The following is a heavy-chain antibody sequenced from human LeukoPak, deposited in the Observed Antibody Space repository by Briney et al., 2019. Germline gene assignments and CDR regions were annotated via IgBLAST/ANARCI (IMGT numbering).Heavy chain of an antibody. D-gene: IGHD3-22*01. CDR1: GGSISSSSYY. CDR2: IYYSGST. CDR3: ARVDDSSGYYYSGWFDP. J-gene: IGHJ5*02. V-gene: IGHV4-39*07. Sequence: SETLSLTCTVSGGSISSSSYYWGWIRQPPGKGLEWIGSIYYSGSTYYNPSLKSRVTISVDTSKNQFSLKLSSVTAADTAVYYCARVDDSSGYYYSGWFDPWGQGTLVTVSS.